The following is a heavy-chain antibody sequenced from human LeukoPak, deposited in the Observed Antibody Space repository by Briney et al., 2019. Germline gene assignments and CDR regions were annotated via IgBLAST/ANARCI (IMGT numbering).Heavy chain of an antibody. D-gene: IGHD3-3*02. CDR2: IYPGDSDT. Sequence: GEPLKISCKGSGYSFTSYWIGWVRQMPGKGLEWMGIIYPGDSDTRYSPSFQGQVTISADKSISTVYLQWSSLKASDTAMYYCARNKYPLAGGSYAFDIWGQGTMVTVSS. V-gene: IGHV5-51*01. CDR3: ARNKYPLAGGSYAFDI. CDR1: GYSFTSYW. J-gene: IGHJ3*02.